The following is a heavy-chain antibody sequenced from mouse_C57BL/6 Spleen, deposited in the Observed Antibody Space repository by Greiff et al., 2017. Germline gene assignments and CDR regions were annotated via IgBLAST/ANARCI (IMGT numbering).Heavy chain of an antibody. CDR2: ISSGSSTN. CDR3: ARLVTTNNAMDY. V-gene: IGHV5-17*01. J-gene: IGHJ4*01. D-gene: IGHD2-2*01. Sequence: EVKLMESGGGLVKPGGSLKLSCAASGFTFSDYGMHWVRQAPEKGLEWVAYISSGSSTNYYADTVKGRITISRDNAKNTLFLQMTSLGSEDTAMYYCARLVTTNNAMDYWGQGTSVTVSS. CDR1: GFTFSDYG.